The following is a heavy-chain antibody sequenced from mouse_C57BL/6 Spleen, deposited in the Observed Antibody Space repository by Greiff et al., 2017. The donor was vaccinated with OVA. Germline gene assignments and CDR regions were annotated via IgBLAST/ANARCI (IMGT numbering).Heavy chain of an antibody. CDR1: GYTFTSYW. V-gene: IGHV1-72*01. CDR2: IDPNSGGT. J-gene: IGHJ3*01. D-gene: IGHD2-5*01. Sequence: QVQLQQPGAELVKPGASVKLSCKASGYTFTSYWMPWVQQRPGRGLEWIGRIDPNSGGTKYNEKFKGKATLTVDKPSSTDYMQLSSLTSEDSAVYYCEREGFYRNYVFAYWGKGTLVTVSA. CDR3: EREGFYRNYVFAY.